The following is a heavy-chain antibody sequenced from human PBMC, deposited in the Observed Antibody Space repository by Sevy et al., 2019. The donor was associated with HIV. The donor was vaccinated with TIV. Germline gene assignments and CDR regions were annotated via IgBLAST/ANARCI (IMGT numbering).Heavy chain of an antibody. CDR1: GFTFKNYW. CDR2: IKPDGSER. CDR3: AKGPQGYGSRSYDNSPYALEF. V-gene: IGHV3-7*03. D-gene: IGHD3-10*01. Sequence: GGSLRLSCAGSGFTFKNYWVTWVRQAPGKGLEWVANIKPDGSERNYVDSVRGRFTISRDNAKNSLYLQMGSLMADDTAVYYCAKGPQGYGSRSYDNSPYALEFWGQGTTVTVSS. J-gene: IGHJ6*02.